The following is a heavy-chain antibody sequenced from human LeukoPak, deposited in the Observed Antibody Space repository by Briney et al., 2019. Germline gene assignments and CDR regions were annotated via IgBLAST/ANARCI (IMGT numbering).Heavy chain of an antibody. V-gene: IGHV3-23*01. D-gene: IGHD1-26*01. Sequence: PGGSLTLPCGVSGFRLNSYAMRWLRQPPGKGLEWVSGISGRFGSKHYADSAKGRFTIPRDNSENTLYLQMSSLRADDTAVYYCVKGQVSWSRLNHYSDYWGQGTLVPVS. J-gene: IGHJ4*02. CDR1: GFRLNSYA. CDR2: ISGRFGSK. CDR3: VKGQVSWSRLNHYSDY.